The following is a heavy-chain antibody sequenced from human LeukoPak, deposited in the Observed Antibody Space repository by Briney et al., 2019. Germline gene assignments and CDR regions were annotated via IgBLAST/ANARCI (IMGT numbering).Heavy chain of an antibody. J-gene: IGHJ6*02. Sequence: ASVKVSCKASGYSFTGYGISWVRQAPGHGREWMGWISAYNGNTNYAQKLQGRVTMTPDTTPSTAYMELRSLRSDDTAVYYCARVDIAMVTPYYYYYGMDVWGQGTTVTVSS. CDR1: GYSFTGYG. V-gene: IGHV1-18*01. D-gene: IGHD5-18*01. CDR3: ARVDIAMVTPYYYYYGMDV. CDR2: ISAYNGNT.